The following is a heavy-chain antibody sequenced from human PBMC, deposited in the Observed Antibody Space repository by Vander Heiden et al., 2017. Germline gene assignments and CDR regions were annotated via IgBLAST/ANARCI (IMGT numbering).Heavy chain of an antibody. V-gene: IGHV1-69*06. J-gene: IGHJ4*02. CDR3: AREGRYYYDSSGTGYYFDY. D-gene: IGHD3-22*01. Sequence: QVQLVQSGAEVKKPGSSVKVSCKASGGTFSSYAISWVRQAPGQGLEWMGGIIPIFGTANYAQKFQGRVTITADKSTSTAYMELSSLRSEDTAVYYCAREGRYYYDSSGTGYYFDYWGQGTLVTVSS. CDR2: IIPIFGTA. CDR1: GGTFSSYA.